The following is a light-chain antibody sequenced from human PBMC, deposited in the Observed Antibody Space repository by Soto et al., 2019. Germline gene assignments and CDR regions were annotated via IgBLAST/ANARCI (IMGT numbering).Light chain of an antibody. V-gene: IGKV3-15*01. J-gene: IGKJ3*01. Sequence: EIVMTQSPATLSVSPGERATLSCRASQSVADKLAWYQQKPGQAPRLLIFGASTRAPGIPARFSGSGSGTEFILTISSLQSEDFAVYYCQQYNNWPPITFGPGTKVDIK. CDR3: QQYNNWPPIT. CDR1: QSVADK. CDR2: GAS.